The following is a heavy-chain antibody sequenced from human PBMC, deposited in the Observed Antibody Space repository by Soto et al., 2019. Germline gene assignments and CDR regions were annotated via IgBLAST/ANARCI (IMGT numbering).Heavy chain of an antibody. V-gene: IGHV1-18*01. CDR1: GYTFTSYG. CDR3: ARSRGIAVAGTQNFDY. Sequence: ASVKVSCKASGYTFTSYGISWVRQAPGQGLEWMGWISAYNGNTNYAQKLQGRVNMTTDTSTSTAYMELRSLRSDDTAVYYCARSRGIAVAGTQNFDYWGQGTLVTVSS. D-gene: IGHD6-19*01. CDR2: ISAYNGNT. J-gene: IGHJ4*02.